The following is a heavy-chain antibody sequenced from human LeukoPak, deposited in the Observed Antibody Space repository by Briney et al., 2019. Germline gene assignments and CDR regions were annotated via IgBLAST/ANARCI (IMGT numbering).Heavy chain of an antibody. Sequence: PGGSLRLSCAASGFTLSDHYMTWIRQAPGKGLEWVSYISSTGSTMYYADSVKGRFTISRDNAKNSLYLQMNSLRAEDTAVYYCARDDLSSGYYIDHWGQGTLVTVSS. CDR2: ISSTGSTM. V-gene: IGHV3-11*04. D-gene: IGHD3-22*01. CDR3: ARDDLSSGYYIDH. J-gene: IGHJ4*02. CDR1: GFTLSDHY.